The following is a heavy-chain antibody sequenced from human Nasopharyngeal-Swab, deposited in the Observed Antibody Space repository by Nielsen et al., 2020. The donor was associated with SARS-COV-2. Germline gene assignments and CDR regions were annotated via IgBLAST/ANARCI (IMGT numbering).Heavy chain of an antibody. CDR2: IDWDDDK. J-gene: IGHJ6*02. Sequence: SGPTLVKPKQTLTLTCTFSGFSLSTSGMCVSWIRQPPGKALEWLALIDWDDDKYYSTSLKTRLTISKDTSKNQVVLTMTNMDPVDTATYYCARDYDFWSGNYYYYGMDVWGQGTTVTVSS. CDR1: GFSLSTSGMC. V-gene: IGHV2-70*01. D-gene: IGHD3-3*01. CDR3: ARDYDFWSGNYYYYGMDV.